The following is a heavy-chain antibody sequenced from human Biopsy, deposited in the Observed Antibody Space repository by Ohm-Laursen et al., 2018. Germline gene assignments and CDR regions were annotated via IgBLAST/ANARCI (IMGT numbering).Heavy chain of an antibody. CDR3: ARGDYFDSNGYFWFDP. D-gene: IGHD3-22*01. CDR1: GGSISSGGSY. CDR2: ILNSANT. J-gene: IGHJ5*02. V-gene: IGHV4-31*01. Sequence: PSDTLSLTCTVSGGSISSGGSYWSWIRQRPGKGLEWIGYILNSANTYYNPSLKNLITISGDTSKNQFSLKLNSVTAADTAVYYCARGDYFDSNGYFWFDPWGQGTLVTVSS.